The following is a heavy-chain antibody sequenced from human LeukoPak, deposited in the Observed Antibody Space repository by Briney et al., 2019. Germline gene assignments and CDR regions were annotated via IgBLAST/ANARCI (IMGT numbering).Heavy chain of an antibody. J-gene: IGHJ5*02. V-gene: IGHV3-74*01. Sequence: PGGSLRLSCAASGFTFDDYAMHWVRQAPGKGLEWVSGINSDGINTSYADSVKGRVTISRDNAENTLNLQMNSLRAEDTAVYYCARDLGQYYDTSDNWFDPWGQGTLVTVSS. CDR1: GFTFDDYA. D-gene: IGHD3-22*01. CDR3: ARDLGQYYDTSDNWFDP. CDR2: INSDGINT.